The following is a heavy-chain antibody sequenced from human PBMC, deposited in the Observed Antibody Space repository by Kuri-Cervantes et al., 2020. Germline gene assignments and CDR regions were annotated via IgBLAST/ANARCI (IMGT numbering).Heavy chain of an antibody. J-gene: IGHJ2*01. CDR1: GYTFTSYD. CDR2: MNPNSGNT. D-gene: IGHD3-22*01. Sequence: ASVKVSCKASGYTFTSYDINWVRQATGQGLEWMGWMNPNSGNTGYAQKFQGRVTMTRDTSTSTVYMELSSLRSEDTAVYYCARDGVVVISSSSYWYFDLWGRGTLVTVSS. CDR3: ARDGVVVISSSSYWYFDL. V-gene: IGHV1-8*01.